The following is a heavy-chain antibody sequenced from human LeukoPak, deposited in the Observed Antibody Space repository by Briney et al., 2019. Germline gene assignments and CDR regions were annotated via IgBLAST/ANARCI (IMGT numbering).Heavy chain of an antibody. CDR3: AREIDRDDYNRFFDY. V-gene: IGHV1-3*01. Sequence: ASVKVSCTASGDSFYTYTMHRVRQAPGQRLEWMGWINAGNGNTKYSQNFQGRVTITRDTSANTAYMEMSSLRSEDTAVYYCAREIDRDDYNRFFDYWGQGTLVSVSS. D-gene: IGHD5-24*01. CDR1: GDSFYTYT. J-gene: IGHJ4*02. CDR2: INAGNGNT.